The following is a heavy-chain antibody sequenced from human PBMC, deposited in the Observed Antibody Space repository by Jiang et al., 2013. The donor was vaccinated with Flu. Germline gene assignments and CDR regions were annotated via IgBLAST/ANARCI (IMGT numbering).Heavy chain of an antibody. CDR1: GGSISSSSYY. CDR2: IYYSGST. Sequence: GSGLVKPSETLSLTCTVSGGSISSSSYYRGWIRQPPGKGLEWIGSIYYSGSTYYNPSLKSRVTISVDTSKNQFSLKLSSVTAADTAVYYCALGEVTIMAFDYWGQGTLVTVSS. CDR3: ALGEVTIMAFDY. D-gene: IGHD4-17*01. V-gene: IGHV4-39*01. J-gene: IGHJ4*02.